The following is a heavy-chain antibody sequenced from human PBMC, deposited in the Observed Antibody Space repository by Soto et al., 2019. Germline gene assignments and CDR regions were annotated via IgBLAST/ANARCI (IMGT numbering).Heavy chain of an antibody. Sequence: QVQLQESGPRLVKPSETLSLTCTVSGGSITSEGYYWTWIRQHPGKGLEWIGYIYSSGNSYSNPSLNGRATISLDTSRTVFSWVRSSVTAADTGVYFCPNGRVAGPFSDSWGQGILVTVSS. CDR2: IYSSGNS. V-gene: IGHV4-31*03. J-gene: IGHJ5*01. CDR1: GGSITSEGYY. CDR3: PNGRVAGPFSDS. D-gene: IGHD4-17*01.